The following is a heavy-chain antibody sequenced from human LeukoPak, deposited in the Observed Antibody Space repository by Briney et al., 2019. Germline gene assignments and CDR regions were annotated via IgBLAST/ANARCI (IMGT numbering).Heavy chain of an antibody. CDR1: GFTFSSYS. CDR2: ISSSSSYI. Sequence: GGSLRLSCAASGFTFSSYSMNWVRQAPGKGLEWVSSISSSSSYIYYADSVKGRFTISRDNAKNSLYLQMNSLRAEDTAVYYCARDMEKAYDAFDIWGQGTMVTVSS. CDR3: ARDMEKAYDAFDI. J-gene: IGHJ3*02. V-gene: IGHV3-21*01. D-gene: IGHD3-3*01.